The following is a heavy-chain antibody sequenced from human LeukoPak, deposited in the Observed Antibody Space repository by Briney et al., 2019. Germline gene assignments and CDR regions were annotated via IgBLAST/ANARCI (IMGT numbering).Heavy chain of an antibody. V-gene: IGHV3-23*01. Sequence: GGSLRLSCAASGFSFSRYGMHWVRQAPGKGLEWVSAISGSGGSTYYADSVKGRFTISRDNSKNTLYLQMNSLRAEDTAVYYCSVVVAAWGAFDIWGQGTMVTVSS. D-gene: IGHD2-15*01. J-gene: IGHJ3*02. CDR1: GFSFSRYG. CDR2: ISGSGGST. CDR3: SVVVAAWGAFDI.